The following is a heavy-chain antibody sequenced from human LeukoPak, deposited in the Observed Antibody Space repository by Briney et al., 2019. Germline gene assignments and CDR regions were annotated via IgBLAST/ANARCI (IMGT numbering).Heavy chain of an antibody. CDR2: IYYSGST. J-gene: IGHJ4*02. Sequence: SETLSLTCTVSGGSISSSSYYWGWIRQPPGKGLEWIGSIYYSGSTYYNPSLKSRVTISVDTSKNQFSLKLSSVTAADTAVYYCARRAGENSSSWYFDYWGQGTPVTVSS. V-gene: IGHV4-39*01. CDR1: GGSISSSSYY. CDR3: ARRAGENSSSWYFDY. D-gene: IGHD6-6*01.